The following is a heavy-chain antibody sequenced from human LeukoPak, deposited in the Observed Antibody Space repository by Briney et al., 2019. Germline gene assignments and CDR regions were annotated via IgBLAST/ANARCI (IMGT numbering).Heavy chain of an antibody. V-gene: IGHV1-24*01. CDR3: ATSSKPPVLRFLEWLMARGAFDI. CDR2: FDPEDGET. J-gene: IGHJ3*02. D-gene: IGHD3-3*01. Sequence: ASVKVSCKVSGYTLTELSMHGVRQAPGKGLEWIGGFDPEDGETIYAQKFQGRVTMTEDTSTDTAYMELSSLRSEDTAVYYCATSSKPPVLRFLEWLMARGAFDIRGQGTMVTVSS. CDR1: GYTLTELS.